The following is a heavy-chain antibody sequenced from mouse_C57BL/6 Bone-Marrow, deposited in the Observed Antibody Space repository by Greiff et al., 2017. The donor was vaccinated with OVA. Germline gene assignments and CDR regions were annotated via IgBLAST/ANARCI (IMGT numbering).Heavy chain of an antibody. J-gene: IGHJ1*03. CDR2: IYPGDGDT. CDR3: ARWPTVVPHWYFDV. D-gene: IGHD1-1*01. CDR1: GYAFSSSW. V-gene: IGHV1-82*01. Sequence: VQLQESGPELVKPGASVKISCKASGYAFSSSWMNWVKQRPGKGLEWIGRIYPGDGDTNYNGKFKGKATLTADKSSSTAYMQLSSLTSEDSAVYFCARWPTVVPHWYFDVWGTGTTVTVSS.